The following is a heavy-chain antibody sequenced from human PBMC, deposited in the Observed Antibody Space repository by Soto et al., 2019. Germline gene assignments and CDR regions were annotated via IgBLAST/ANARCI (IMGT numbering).Heavy chain of an antibody. CDR1: GGTFSSYA. CDR2: IIPIFGTA. J-gene: IGHJ6*02. Sequence: GASVKVSCKASGGTFSSYAISWVRQAPGQGLEWMGGIIPIFGTANYAQKFQGRVTITADESTSTAYMELSSLRSEDTAVYYCARDLGSSSFHYYYGMDVWGQGTTVTVSS. D-gene: IGHD6-6*01. CDR3: ARDLGSSSFHYYYGMDV. V-gene: IGHV1-69*13.